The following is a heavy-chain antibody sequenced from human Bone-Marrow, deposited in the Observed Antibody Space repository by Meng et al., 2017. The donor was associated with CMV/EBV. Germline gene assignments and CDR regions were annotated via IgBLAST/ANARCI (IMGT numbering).Heavy chain of an antibody. CDR3: AKGEGIAARRSYYFDY. D-gene: IGHD6-6*01. CDR2: ISGSGGST. Sequence: GGSLRLSCAASGFSVSSYYVSWVRQGPGKGLEWVSAISGSGGSTYYADSVKGRFTISRDNSKNTLYLQMNSLRAEDTAVYYCAKGEGIAARRSYYFDYWGQGTLDTVSS. V-gene: IGHV3-23*01. J-gene: IGHJ4*02. CDR1: GFSVSSYY.